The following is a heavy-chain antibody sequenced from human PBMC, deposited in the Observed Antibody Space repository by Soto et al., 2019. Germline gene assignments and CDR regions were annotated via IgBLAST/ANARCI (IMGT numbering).Heavy chain of an antibody. CDR3: ARGSRAYSVVGSTRSGSPRFDP. CDR2: IYYSGST. J-gene: IGHJ5*02. CDR1: GGSISSGGYY. D-gene: IGHD2-15*01. V-gene: IGHV4-31*03. Sequence: SETLSLTCTVSGGSISSGGYYWGWIRQHPGKCLEWIGYIYYSGSTYYNPSLKSRVTISVDTSKNQFSLKLSSVTAADTAVYYCARGSRAYSVVGSTRSGSPRFDPWGQGTLVTVYS.